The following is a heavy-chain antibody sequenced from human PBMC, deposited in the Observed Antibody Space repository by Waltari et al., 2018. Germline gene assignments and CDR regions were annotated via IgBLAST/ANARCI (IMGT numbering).Heavy chain of an antibody. J-gene: IGHJ4*02. Sequence: QMHLQESGPGLVKPSETLSLTCPLSGYSISNNYYWSWIRQSPEKGLAWMGAIHPTGTTSYNPSLNSRITMSVDTPNNQFSLKLNSVTAADTAVYYCARGGYHPANFDFWGQGILVTVSS. D-gene: IGHD2-15*01. V-gene: IGHV4-38-2*02. CDR3: ARGGYHPANFDF. CDR2: IHPTGTT. CDR1: GYSISNNYY.